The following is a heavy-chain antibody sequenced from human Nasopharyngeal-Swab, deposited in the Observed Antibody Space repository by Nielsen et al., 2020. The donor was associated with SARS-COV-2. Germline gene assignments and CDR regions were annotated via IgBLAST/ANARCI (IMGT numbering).Heavy chain of an antibody. J-gene: IGHJ4*02. V-gene: IGHV3-21*01. Sequence: WIRQPPGKGLEWVSSISSSSSYIYYADSVKGRFTISRDNANNSLYLQMNSLRAEDTAVYYCARTILSSSPEEGFDYWGQGTLVTVSS. CDR2: ISSSSSYI. CDR3: ARTILSSSPEEGFDY. D-gene: IGHD6-6*01.